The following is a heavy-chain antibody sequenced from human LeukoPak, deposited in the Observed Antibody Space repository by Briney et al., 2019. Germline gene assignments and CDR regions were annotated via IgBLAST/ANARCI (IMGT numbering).Heavy chain of an antibody. D-gene: IGHD5-18*01. Sequence: PGGSLRLSCAASGFTFRSYWMSWVRQAPGKGLEWVANIKQDGSEIYYVDSVKGRFTISRDNAKNTLYLQMNSLRAEDTAVYYCARVAVPQPRYYFDYWGQGTLVTVSS. V-gene: IGHV3-7*01. CDR3: ARVAVPQPRYYFDY. J-gene: IGHJ4*02. CDR2: IKQDGSEI. CDR1: GFTFRSYW.